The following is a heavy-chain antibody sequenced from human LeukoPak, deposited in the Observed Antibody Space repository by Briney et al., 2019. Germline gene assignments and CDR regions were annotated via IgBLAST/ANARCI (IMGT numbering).Heavy chain of an antibody. V-gene: IGHV1-2*02. D-gene: IGHD3-9*01. Sequence: ASVRVSCKASGYTFTGYYMHWVRQAPGQGGEWRGWINPNSGGTNYAQKFQGRVTMTSDTSISTAYMELSRLRSDDTAVYYCARDRSRNYDILTGYDYWGQGTLVTVSS. CDR1: GYTFTGYY. J-gene: IGHJ4*02. CDR3: ARDRSRNYDILTGYDY. CDR2: INPNSGGT.